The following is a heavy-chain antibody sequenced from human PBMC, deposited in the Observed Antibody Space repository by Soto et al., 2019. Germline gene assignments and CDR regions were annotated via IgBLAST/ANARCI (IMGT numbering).Heavy chain of an antibody. CDR2: INPNSGGT. D-gene: IGHD2-2*02. CDR3: ARAYCSSTSCYNGDAFDI. J-gene: IGHJ3*02. Sequence: AASVKVSCKASGYTFTGYDIHWVRQAPGQGLEWMGWINPNSGGTNYAQKFQGWVTMTRDTSISTAYMELSRLRSDDTAVYYCARAYCSSTSCYNGDAFDIWGQGTMVTVSS. CDR1: GYTFTGYD. V-gene: IGHV1-2*04.